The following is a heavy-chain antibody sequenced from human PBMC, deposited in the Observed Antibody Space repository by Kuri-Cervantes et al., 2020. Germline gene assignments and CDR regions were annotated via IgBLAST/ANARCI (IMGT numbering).Heavy chain of an antibody. CDR1: GFTFRSYS. D-gene: IGHD3-3*01. Sequence: GESLKISCAASGFTFRSYSMNWVRQAPGKGLEWVSSISSSSSYIYYADSVKGRFTISRDNAKNSLYLQMNSLRAEDTAVYYCAKDYDFWSGYSSQYYFDYWGQGTLVTVSS. J-gene: IGHJ4*02. CDR3: AKDYDFWSGYSSQYYFDY. CDR2: ISSSSSYI. V-gene: IGHV3-21*01.